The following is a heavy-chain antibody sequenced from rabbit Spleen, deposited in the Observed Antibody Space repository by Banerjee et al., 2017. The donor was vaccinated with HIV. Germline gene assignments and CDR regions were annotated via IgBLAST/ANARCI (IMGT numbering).Heavy chain of an antibody. Sequence: QSLEESGGDLVKPGASLTLTCIASGVSFSGNSYMCWVRQAPGKGLEWIACIWGGANGATYYASWAKGRFTISKTSSTTVTLQMTSLTAADTATYFCARDGAGGSYFALWGQGTLVTVS. CDR3: ARDGAGGSYFAL. CDR1: GVSFSGNSY. D-gene: IGHD8-1*01. J-gene: IGHJ3*01. CDR2: IWGGANGAT. V-gene: IGHV1S40*01.